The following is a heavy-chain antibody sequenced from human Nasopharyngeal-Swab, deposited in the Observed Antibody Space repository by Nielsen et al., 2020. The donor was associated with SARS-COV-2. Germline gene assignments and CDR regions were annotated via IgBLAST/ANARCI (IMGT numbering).Heavy chain of an antibody. J-gene: IGHJ4*02. V-gene: IGHV3-7*01. D-gene: IGHD5/OR15-5a*01. CDR3: SRGDRSSGY. CDR2: IKQDGSEK. Sequence: VRQAPGKRLEWVANIKQDGSEKYYVDSVKGRFTISRDNAKNSLYLQMNSLRAEDTAVYYCSRGDRSSGYWGQGTPGTVSS.